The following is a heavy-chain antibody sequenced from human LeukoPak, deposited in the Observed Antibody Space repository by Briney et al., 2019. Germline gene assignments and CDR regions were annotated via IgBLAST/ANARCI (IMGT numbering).Heavy chain of an antibody. J-gene: IGHJ4*02. D-gene: IGHD3-16*02. CDR1: GFTFSSNS. Sequence: GGSLRLSCAASGFTFSSNSMNWVRQAPGKGLEWVSYISSSSGTIYYADSVKGRFTISRDNAKNSLYLQMNSLRAEDTAVYYCARMSSKKNPLYDYWGQGTLVTVSS. V-gene: IGHV3-48*04. CDR3: ARMSSKKNPLYDY. CDR2: ISSSSGTI.